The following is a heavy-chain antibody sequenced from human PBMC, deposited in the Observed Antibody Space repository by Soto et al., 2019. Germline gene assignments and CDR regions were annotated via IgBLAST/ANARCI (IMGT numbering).Heavy chain of an antibody. D-gene: IGHD1-7*01. Sequence: KPSETLSLTCTVSGASISSNYWSWIRQPPGKGLEWIGYIFHSGSTNYNPSLKSRVTISVDTSENEFSLKLNSVTAADTAVYYCARVGGITGTTFDYWGQGSPVTVSS. CDR1: GASISSNY. V-gene: IGHV4-59*01. CDR2: IFHSGST. J-gene: IGHJ4*02. CDR3: ARVGGITGTTFDY.